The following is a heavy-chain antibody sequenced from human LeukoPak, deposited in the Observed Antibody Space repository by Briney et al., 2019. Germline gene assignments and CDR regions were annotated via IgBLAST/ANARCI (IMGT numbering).Heavy chain of an antibody. V-gene: IGHV1-69*06. D-gene: IGHD6-13*01. CDR3: VEGGIAPLNWFDP. Sequence: VASVKVSCKASGYTFTGYYMHWVRQAPGQGLEWMGGIIPMFNTTKYAQKFQDRVTITADKSTSTAYMELSSLRSEDTAVYYCVEGGIAPLNWFDPRGQGTLVTVSS. CDR1: GYTFTGYY. J-gene: IGHJ5*02. CDR2: IIPMFNTT.